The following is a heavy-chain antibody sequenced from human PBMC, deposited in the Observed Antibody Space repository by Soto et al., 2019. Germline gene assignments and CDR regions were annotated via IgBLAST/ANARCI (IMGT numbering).Heavy chain of an antibody. CDR2: ISGSGGST. Sequence: EVQLLESGGGLVQPGGSLRLSCAASGFTFSSYAMRWVRQAPVKGLEWVSAISGSGGSTYDADSVKGRFTISRDNSKNTLYLKMNILRAEDAAVYYCARRGSGSYYDYWGQGTLVTVSS. V-gene: IGHV3-23*01. CDR1: GFTFSSYA. J-gene: IGHJ4*02. CDR3: ARRGSGSYYDY. D-gene: IGHD1-26*01.